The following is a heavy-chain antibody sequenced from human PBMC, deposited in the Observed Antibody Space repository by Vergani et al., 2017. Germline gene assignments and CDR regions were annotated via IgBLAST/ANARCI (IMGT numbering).Heavy chain of an antibody. V-gene: IGHV4-30-4*01. CDR2: IYYSGST. D-gene: IGHD3-16*02. J-gene: IGHJ6*03. Sequence: QVQLQESGPGLVKPSQTLSLTCTVSGGSISSGDYYWSWIRQPPGKGLEWIGYIYYSGSTNYNPSLKSRVTISVDTSKNQFSLKLSSVTAADTAVYYCARVVGDYVWGSYRPNDMDVWGKGTTVTVSS. CDR3: ARVVGDYVWGSYRPNDMDV. CDR1: GGSISSGDYY.